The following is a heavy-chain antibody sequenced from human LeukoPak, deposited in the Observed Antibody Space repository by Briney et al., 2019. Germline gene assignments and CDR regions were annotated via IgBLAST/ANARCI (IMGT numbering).Heavy chain of an antibody. CDR3: ARDWSNYAPDAFDI. D-gene: IGHD4-11*01. J-gene: IGHJ3*02. CDR2: IYYSGST. Sequence: SQTLSLTCTVSGGSISSGGYYWSWIRQPPGKGLEWIGYIYYSGSTYYNPSLKSRVTISVDTSKNQFSLKLSSVTAADTAVYYCARDWSNYAPDAFDIWGQGTMVTVSS. CDR1: GGSISSGGYY. V-gene: IGHV4-30-4*08.